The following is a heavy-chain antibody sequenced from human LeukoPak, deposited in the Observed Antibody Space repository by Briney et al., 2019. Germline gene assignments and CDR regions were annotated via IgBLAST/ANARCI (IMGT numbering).Heavy chain of an antibody. Sequence: GASVKVSCKASGGTFSSYAISWVRQAPGQGLEWMGRIIPIFGIANYAQKFQGRVTITADKSTRTAYMELSSLRSEDTAVYYCARAGYSYGTFDYWGQGTLVTVSS. CDR1: GGTFSSYA. V-gene: IGHV1-69*04. CDR3: ARAGYSYGTFDY. J-gene: IGHJ4*02. D-gene: IGHD5-18*01. CDR2: IIPIFGIA.